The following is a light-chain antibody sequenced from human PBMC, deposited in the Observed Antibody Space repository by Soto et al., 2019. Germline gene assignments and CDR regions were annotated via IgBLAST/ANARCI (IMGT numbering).Light chain of an antibody. CDR1: SSNIGRNT. CDR3: AAWGGSLKVV. Sequence: QPVLTQPPSASGTPGQRVTISCSGTSSNIGRNTVDWYQQLPGTAPKLLIYSNNQRPSGVPDRFSGSKSGTSASLAISGLQSEDEADYYCAAWGGSLKVVFGGGTKLTVL. J-gene: IGLJ3*02. CDR2: SNN. V-gene: IGLV1-44*01.